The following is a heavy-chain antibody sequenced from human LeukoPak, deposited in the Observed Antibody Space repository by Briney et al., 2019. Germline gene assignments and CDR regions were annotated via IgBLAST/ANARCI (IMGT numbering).Heavy chain of an antibody. CDR3: ARADCGSSSCYELDY. J-gene: IGHJ4*02. Sequence: GGSLRLSCAGSGFTFSDYYMSWIRQAPGKGLEWVSYISSSGRTIYYADSVKGRFTISRDNAKNSLYLQMNSLRAEDTAVYYCARADCGSSSCYELDYWGQGTLVTVSS. D-gene: IGHD2-2*01. CDR1: GFTFSDYY. V-gene: IGHV3-11*04. CDR2: ISSSGRTI.